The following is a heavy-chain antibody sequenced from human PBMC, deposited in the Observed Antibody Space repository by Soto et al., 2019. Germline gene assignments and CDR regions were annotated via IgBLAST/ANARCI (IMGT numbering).Heavy chain of an antibody. CDR3: ARDSPSSGLLGTNY. Sequence: QVPLVQSGAEVKKPGASVKVFCKASGYTFTNHGISWVRQAPGHGLEWMGWVSAYTGETKYAQSLQGRVTMTTDTSTNTAHMELRSLSSDDTAVFYCARDSPSSGLLGTNYWGQGTLVTVSS. J-gene: IGHJ4*02. CDR2: VSAYTGET. CDR1: GYTFTNHG. V-gene: IGHV1-18*01. D-gene: IGHD3-22*01.